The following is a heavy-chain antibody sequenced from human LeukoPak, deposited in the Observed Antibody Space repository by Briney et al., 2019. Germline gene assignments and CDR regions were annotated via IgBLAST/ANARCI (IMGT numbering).Heavy chain of an antibody. V-gene: IGHV4-31*03. J-gene: IGHJ4*02. D-gene: IGHD6-13*01. CDR1: GGSISSGGYY. Sequence: SQTLSLTCTVSGGSISSGGYYWSWIRQHPGKGLEWIGYIYYSGSTYYNPSLKSRVTISVDTSKNQFSLKLSSVTAADTAVYYCARQAHIAAAGFEFWGQGTLVTVSS. CDR3: ARQAHIAAAGFEF. CDR2: IYYSGST.